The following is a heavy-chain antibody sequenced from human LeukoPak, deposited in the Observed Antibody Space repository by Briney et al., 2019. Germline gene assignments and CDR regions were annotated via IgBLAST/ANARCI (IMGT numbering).Heavy chain of an antibody. CDR2: ISSSSSYI. J-gene: IGHJ5*02. Sequence: PGGSLRLSCAASGFTFSSYSMNWVRQAPGKGLEWVSSISSSSSYIYYADSVKGRFTISRDNAKNSLYLQMNSLRAEDTAVYYCAKLRGWSWFDPWGQGTLVTVSS. D-gene: IGHD3-3*01. V-gene: IGHV3-21*01. CDR1: GFTFSSYS. CDR3: AKLRGWSWFDP.